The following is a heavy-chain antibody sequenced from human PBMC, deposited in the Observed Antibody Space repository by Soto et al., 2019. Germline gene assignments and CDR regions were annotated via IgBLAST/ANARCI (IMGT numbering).Heavy chain of an antibody. CDR1: GGTFSSYA. D-gene: IGHD3-10*01. V-gene: IGHV1-69*01. Sequence: QVPLVQSGAEVKKPGSSVTVSCKASGGTFSSYAIHWVLQAPGQGLEWMGGIIPMYGPAKYAQRFQGRVTITEDESTTTVYMELTSLTSQDTAVYYCARVTSMVRGVIDNWFDPWGHGTLVTVSS. J-gene: IGHJ5*02. CDR2: IIPMYGPA. CDR3: ARVTSMVRGVIDNWFDP.